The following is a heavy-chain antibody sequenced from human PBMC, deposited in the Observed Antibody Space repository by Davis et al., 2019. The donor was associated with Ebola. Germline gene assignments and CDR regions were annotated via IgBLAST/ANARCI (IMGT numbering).Heavy chain of an antibody. D-gene: IGHD3-3*01. CDR1: GHTFTGYY. V-gene: IGHV1-2*02. CDR2: INPNSGGT. Sequence: ASVKVSCKASGHTFTGYYMHWVRQAPGQGLEWMGWINPNSGGTNYAQKFQGRVTMTRDTSISTAYMELSRLRSDDTAVYYCARDLVWSGYQSVYYYYMDVWGKGTTVTVSS. CDR3: ARDLVWSGYQSVYYYYMDV. J-gene: IGHJ6*03.